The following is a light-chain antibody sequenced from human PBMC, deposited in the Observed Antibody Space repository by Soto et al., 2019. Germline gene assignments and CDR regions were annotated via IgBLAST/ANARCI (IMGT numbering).Light chain of an antibody. CDR3: QQYGSSPTS. CDR2: GAS. V-gene: IGKV3-20*01. Sequence: EIVLTQSPGTLSLSPGERATLSCRASQSVSNSYLAWYQQKPGRAPRLLIYGASSRATDIPDRFSGSGSGIDFTLTISRLEPVDSAVYYCQQYGSSPTSSGQGTKVEIK. CDR1: QSVSNSY. J-gene: IGKJ1*01.